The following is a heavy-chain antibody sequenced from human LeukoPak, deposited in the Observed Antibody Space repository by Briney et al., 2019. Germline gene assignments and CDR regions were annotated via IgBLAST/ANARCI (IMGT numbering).Heavy chain of an antibody. D-gene: IGHD2-15*01. CDR3: ARDPGERDIVDWFDP. J-gene: IGHJ5*02. CDR2: IGAYNGNT. V-gene: IGHV1-18*01. Sequence: ASVKVSCKASGYTFTSYGISWVRQAPGQGLEWMGWIGAYNGNTNYAQKLQGRVTVTTDTSTSTAYMELRSLRSDDTAVYYCARDPGERDIVDWFDPWGQGTLVTVSS. CDR1: GYTFTSYG.